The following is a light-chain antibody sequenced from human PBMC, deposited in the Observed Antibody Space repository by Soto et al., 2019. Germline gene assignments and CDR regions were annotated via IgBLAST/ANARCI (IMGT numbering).Light chain of an antibody. Sequence: QTVLNQPASAAGTPGQKRTISCSGSSANIGDNYVYWHQQLPGTAPKLLIYRNNHRPSGGPDRFSSYKSGTSACLVSSGLRSQDEADYYCAAWDDSLSGYVFGPGTKVTVL. V-gene: IGLV1-47*01. CDR3: AAWDDSLSGYV. CDR2: RNN. J-gene: IGLJ1*01. CDR1: SANIGDNY.